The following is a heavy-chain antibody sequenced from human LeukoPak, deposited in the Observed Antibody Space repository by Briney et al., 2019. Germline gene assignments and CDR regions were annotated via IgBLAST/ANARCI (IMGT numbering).Heavy chain of an antibody. D-gene: IGHD3-22*01. J-gene: IGHJ4*02. Sequence: GASVKVSCKASGGTFSSYAISWVRQAPGQGLEWMGGIIPIFGTANYAQKFQGRVTITADESTSTAYMELSSLRSEDTAVYYCADSRGYYEEYYFDYWGQGTLVTVSS. CDR1: GGTFSSYA. CDR3: ADSRGYYEEYYFDY. CDR2: IIPIFGTA. V-gene: IGHV1-69*13.